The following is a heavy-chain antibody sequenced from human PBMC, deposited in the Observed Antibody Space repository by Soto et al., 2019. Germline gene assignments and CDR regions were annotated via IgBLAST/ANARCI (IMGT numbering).Heavy chain of an antibody. CDR2: IIPILGIA. CDR3: AKESHSSSWYSDWFDP. Sequence: SVKVSCKASGGSFSSYTISWVRQAPGQGLEWMGRIIPILGIANYAQKFQGRVTITADKSTSTAYMELSSLRAEDTAVYYCAKESHSSSWYSDWFDPWGQGTLVTVSS. V-gene: IGHV1-69*04. CDR1: GGSFSSYT. D-gene: IGHD6-13*01. J-gene: IGHJ5*02.